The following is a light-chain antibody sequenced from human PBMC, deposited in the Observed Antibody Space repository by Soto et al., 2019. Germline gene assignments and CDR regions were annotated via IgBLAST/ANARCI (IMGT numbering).Light chain of an antibody. V-gene: IGLV2-11*01. CDR3: YSYGGSYTWV. CDR1: SGDVGGYNF. Sequence: QSALTQPRSVSGSPGQSVTISCTGTSGDVGGYNFVSWYQQHPGTAPTLMIFDVSQRPSGVPDRFSGSKSGNTASLTISGLQADAESGYYCYSYGGSYTWVFGGGTKLTVL. J-gene: IGLJ3*02. CDR2: DVS.